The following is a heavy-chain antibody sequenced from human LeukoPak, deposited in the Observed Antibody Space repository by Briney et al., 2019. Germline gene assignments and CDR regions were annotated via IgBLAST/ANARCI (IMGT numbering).Heavy chain of an antibody. CDR2: ISSSSSYK. CDR3: ARGIRH. V-gene: IGHV3-21*01. CDR1: GFTFSSYS. Sequence: GGSLRLSCAASGFTFSSYSMNWVRQAPGKGLEWVSSISSSSSYKYYADSVKGRFTISRDNAKNSLYLQMNSLRAEDTAVYYCARGIRHWGQGTLVTVSS. J-gene: IGHJ4*02.